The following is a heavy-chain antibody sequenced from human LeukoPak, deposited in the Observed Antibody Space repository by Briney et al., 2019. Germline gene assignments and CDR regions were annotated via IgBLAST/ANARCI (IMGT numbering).Heavy chain of an antibody. Sequence: GGSLRLSCAASGFTFSSYEMNWVRQAPGKGLEWVSYISSSGSTIYYADSVKGRFTISRDNAKNSLYLQMNSLRAEDTAVYYCARDRSGYSGYAFFDYWGQGTLVTVSS. D-gene: IGHD5-12*01. CDR2: ISSSGSTI. J-gene: IGHJ4*02. V-gene: IGHV3-48*03. CDR3: ARDRSGYSGYAFFDY. CDR1: GFTFSSYE.